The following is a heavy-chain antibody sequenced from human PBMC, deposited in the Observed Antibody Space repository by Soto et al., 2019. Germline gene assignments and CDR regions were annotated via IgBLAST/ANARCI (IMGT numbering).Heavy chain of an antibody. J-gene: IGHJ4*02. CDR2: TSYDGSNK. CDR1: GFTFSTYT. Sequence: QVQLVESGGGVVQPGRSLTLSCAASGFTFSTYTIHWVRQAPGKGLEWVAVTSYDGSNKYYADPVKGRFTISRDNSKNTLYLQMNSLGTEDTAVYYCAREDYGGVYFDCWGQGTLVTVSS. CDR3: AREDYGGVYFDC. D-gene: IGHD4-17*01. V-gene: IGHV3-30-3*01.